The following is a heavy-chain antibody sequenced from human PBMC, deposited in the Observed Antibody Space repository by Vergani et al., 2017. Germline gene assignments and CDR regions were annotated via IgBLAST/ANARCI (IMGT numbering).Heavy chain of an antibody. J-gene: IGHJ6*02. CDR1: GGTFSSYT. CDR2: IIPILGIA. Sequence: QVQLVQSGAEVKKPGSSVKVSCKASGGTFSSYTISWVRQAPGQGLEWMGRIIPILGIANYAQKFQGRVTITADKSTSTAYMELSSLRSEDTAVYYCAAASYYDYVWGSYRYSHYYGMDVWGQGTTVTVSS. V-gene: IGHV1-69*02. CDR3: AAASYYDYVWGSYRYSHYYGMDV. D-gene: IGHD3-16*02.